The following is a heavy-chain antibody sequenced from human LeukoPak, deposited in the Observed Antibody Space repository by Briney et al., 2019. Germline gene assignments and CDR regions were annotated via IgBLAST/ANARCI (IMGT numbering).Heavy chain of an antibody. V-gene: IGHV3-30*02. D-gene: IGHD3-22*01. J-gene: IGHJ4*02. Sequence: GGSLRLSCAASGFTFSSYGMHWVRQAPGKGLEWVAFIRYDGSNKYYADSVKGRFTISRDNAKNSLYLQMNSLRAEDTAVYYCAREHYDSSGYYYPPDYWGQGTLVTVSS. CDR3: AREHYDSSGYYYPPDY. CDR1: GFTFSSYG. CDR2: IRYDGSNK.